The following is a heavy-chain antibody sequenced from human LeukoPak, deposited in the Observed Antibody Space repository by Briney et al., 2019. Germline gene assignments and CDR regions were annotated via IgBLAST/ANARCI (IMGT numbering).Heavy chain of an antibody. D-gene: IGHD3-22*01. CDR3: AKSSRTYYYDSSGYNSPLYYFDY. J-gene: IGHJ4*02. CDR1: GFTFSSYA. Sequence: GGSLRLSCAASGFTFSSYAMSWVRQAPGNGLEWVSAISGSGGSTYYADSVKGRFTISRDNSKNTLYLQMNSLRAEDTAVYYCAKSSRTYYYDSSGYNSPLYYFDYWGQGTLVTVSS. CDR2: ISGSGGST. V-gene: IGHV3-23*01.